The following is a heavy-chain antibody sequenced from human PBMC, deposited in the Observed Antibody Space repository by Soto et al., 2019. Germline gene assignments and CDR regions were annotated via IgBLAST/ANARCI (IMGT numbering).Heavy chain of an antibody. Sequence: PGGSLRLSCAASGFTFSSYSMNWVRQAPGKGLEWVSYISSSSSTIYYADSVKGRFTISRDNAKNSLYLQMNSLRDEDTAVYYCARSDVSGSYLGYFDYWGQGTLVTVSS. J-gene: IGHJ4*02. V-gene: IGHV3-48*02. D-gene: IGHD3-16*02. CDR1: GFTFSSYS. CDR2: ISSSSSTI. CDR3: ARSDVSGSYLGYFDY.